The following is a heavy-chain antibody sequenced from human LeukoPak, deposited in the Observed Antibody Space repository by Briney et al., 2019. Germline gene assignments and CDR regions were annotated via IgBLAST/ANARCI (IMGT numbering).Heavy chain of an antibody. CDR3: ARDDPDVDTDAFDI. J-gene: IGHJ3*02. CDR1: GFTVSSNS. V-gene: IGHV3-53*01. CDR2: IYSDNT. D-gene: IGHD5-18*01. Sequence: GGSLRLSCTVSGFTVSSNSMSWVRQAPGKGLEWVSFIYSDNTHYSDSVKGRFTISRDNSKNTLYLQMNSLRAEDTAVYYCARDDPDVDTDAFDIWGQGTMVTVSS.